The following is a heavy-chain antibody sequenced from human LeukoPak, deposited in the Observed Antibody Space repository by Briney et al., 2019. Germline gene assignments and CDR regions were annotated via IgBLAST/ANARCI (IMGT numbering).Heavy chain of an antibody. CDR1: GFTASDYY. CDR3: VRVQTGGAFDI. Sequence: PGGSLRLSCAASGFTASDYYMDWVRQTPGKGLEWVARSRNKANSYTADFAATVKGRFTISRDESKNSLFLQMNSLRTEDTAVYYCVRVQTGGAFDIWGQGTMVTVSS. J-gene: IGHJ3*02. CDR2: SRNKANSYTA. D-gene: IGHD7-27*01. V-gene: IGHV3-72*01.